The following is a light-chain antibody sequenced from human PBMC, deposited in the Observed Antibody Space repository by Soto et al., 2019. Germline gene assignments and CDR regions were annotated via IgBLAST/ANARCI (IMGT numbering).Light chain of an antibody. CDR1: QSISNW. J-gene: IGKJ1*01. Sequence: QMTQYPSTLPASVGDRVAITCRASQSISNWLAWYQQKPGTAPKLLIYHACTLESGVPSRFSGSGSGTELTLTIRSLQHDDFATYYCQPNHIYPFGQGTKVDIK. V-gene: IGKV1-5*01. CDR2: HAC. CDR3: QPNHIYP.